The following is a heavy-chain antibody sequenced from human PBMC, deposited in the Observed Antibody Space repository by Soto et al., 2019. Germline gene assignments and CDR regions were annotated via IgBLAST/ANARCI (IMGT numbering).Heavy chain of an antibody. V-gene: IGHV1-69*08. CDR1: GGTFSSYT. CDR2: IIPILGIA. CDR3: ARDWGVYRGCFDY. D-gene: IGHD5-12*01. Sequence: QVQLVQSGAAVKKPGSSVKVSCKASGGTFSSYTISWVRQAPGQGLEWMGRIIPILGIANYAQKFQGRVTITADKSTSTAYMELSSLRSEDTAVYYCARDWGVYRGCFDYWGQGTLVTVSS. J-gene: IGHJ4*02.